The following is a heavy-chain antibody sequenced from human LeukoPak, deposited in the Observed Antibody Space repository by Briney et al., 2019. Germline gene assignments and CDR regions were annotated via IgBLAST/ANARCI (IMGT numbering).Heavy chain of an antibody. CDR2: ISAYNGNT. V-gene: IGHV1-18*01. CDR1: GYTFTSYG. CDR3: ARVPLPGPYYYYDSSGYYIF. J-gene: IGHJ4*02. D-gene: IGHD3-22*01. Sequence: GASVKVSCKASGYTFTSYGISWVRQAPGQGLEWMGWISAYNGNTNYARKLQGRVTMTTDTSTSTAYMELRSLRSDDTAVYYCARVPLPGPYYYYDSSGYYIFWGQGTLVTVSS.